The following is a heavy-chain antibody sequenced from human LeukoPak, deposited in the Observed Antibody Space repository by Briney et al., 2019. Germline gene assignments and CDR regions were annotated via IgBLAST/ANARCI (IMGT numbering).Heavy chain of an antibody. CDR2: ISAYNGNT. CDR3: ARDDYGDCDY. CDR1: GYTFTAYG. J-gene: IGHJ4*02. Sequence: GASVKVSCKASGYTFTAYGTAWERQAPGQGLEWMGWISAYNGNTNYAQKFQGRVTMTTDTSTSTAYMELRSLRSDDTAVYYCARDDYGDCDYWGQGTLVTVSS. V-gene: IGHV1-18*01. D-gene: IGHD4-17*01.